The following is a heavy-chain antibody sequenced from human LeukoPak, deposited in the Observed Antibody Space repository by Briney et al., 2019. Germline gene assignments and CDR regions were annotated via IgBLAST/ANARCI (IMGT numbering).Heavy chain of an antibody. J-gene: IGHJ4*02. D-gene: IGHD6-19*01. CDR1: GFTFSSYA. V-gene: IGHV3-23*01. CDR2: IRGSGGST. Sequence: GGSLRLSCAASGFTFSSYAMSWVRQAPGKGLEWVSAIRGSGGSTYYADSVKGRFTISRDNSKNTLYLQMNSLRAEDTAVYYCVFEGWLGYFDYWGQGTLVTVSS. CDR3: VFEGWLGYFDY.